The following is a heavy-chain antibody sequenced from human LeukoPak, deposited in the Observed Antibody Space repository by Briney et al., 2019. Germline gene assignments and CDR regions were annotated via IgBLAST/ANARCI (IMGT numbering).Heavy chain of an antibody. V-gene: IGHV3-21*06. Sequence: GRSLRLSCAASGFTFSSYAMHWVRQAPGKGLEWVSSISSSSSYIYYADSVKGRFTISRDNAKNSLYLQMNSLRAEDTAIYYCTRVGYIDEGIDYWGQGTLVTVSS. CDR3: TRVGYIDEGIDY. CDR1: GFTFSSYA. J-gene: IGHJ4*02. D-gene: IGHD5-24*01. CDR2: ISSSSSYI.